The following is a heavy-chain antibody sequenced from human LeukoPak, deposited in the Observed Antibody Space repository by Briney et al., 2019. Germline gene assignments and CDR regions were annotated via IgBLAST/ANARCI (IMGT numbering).Heavy chain of an antibody. D-gene: IGHD6-13*01. CDR3: AKDGGAAAPAYYYYYYYMDV. V-gene: IGHV3-30*02. J-gene: IGHJ6*03. Sequence: GGSLRLSCAASGFTFSSYGMHWVRQAPGKGLEWVAFIRYDGSNKYYTDSVKGRFTISRDNSKNTLYLQMSSLSVEDTALYYCAKDGGAAAPAYYYYYYYMDVWGKGTTVTISS. CDR2: IRYDGSNK. CDR1: GFTFSSYG.